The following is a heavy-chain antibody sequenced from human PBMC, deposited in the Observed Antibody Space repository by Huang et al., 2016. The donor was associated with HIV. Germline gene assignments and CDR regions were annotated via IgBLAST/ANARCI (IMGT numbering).Heavy chain of an antibody. CDR1: GFTFRRYW. Sequence: EVHLVESGGGLVRPGRSLRLSCAASGFTFRRYWMNWVRQAPGGGLEWVANINLDGSEGFYVDSVRGRFTISRDNANNSVSRQLNSLKAEDTGVYYCARGFQAKPGDYWGQEPWSPSLQ. J-gene: IGHJ4*01. V-gene: IGHV3-7*01. CDR3: ARGFQAKPGDY. CDR2: INLDGSEG.